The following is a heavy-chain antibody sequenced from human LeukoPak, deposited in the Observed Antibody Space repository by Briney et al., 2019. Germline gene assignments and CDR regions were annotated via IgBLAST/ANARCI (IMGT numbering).Heavy chain of an antibody. J-gene: IGHJ4*02. CDR2: IYYSGST. CDR1: GGSFSGYY. V-gene: IGHV4-34*01. D-gene: IGHD6-19*01. CDR3: AREDRAVAGHPFDY. Sequence: SETLSLTCAVYGGSFSGYYWSWIRQPPGKGLEWIGSIYYSGSTYYNPSLKSRVTISVDTSKNQFSLKLSSVTAADTAVYYCAREDRAVAGHPFDYWGQGTLVTVSS.